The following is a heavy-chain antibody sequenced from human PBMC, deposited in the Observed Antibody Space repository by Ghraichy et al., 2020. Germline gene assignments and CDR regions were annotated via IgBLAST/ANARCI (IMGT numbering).Heavy chain of an antibody. Sequence: SETLSLTCTVSGGSLSSYYWSWSRQSPGKGLEWIGHIYYSWTTKYNPTLKSRLTMSVDMSKIQFSVRLDSVTTADTAVYYCAGFQWGSENDVWGHGTTVTVS. J-gene: IGHJ6*02. CDR2: IYYSWTT. CDR3: AGFQWGSENDV. CDR1: GGSLSSYY. V-gene: IGHV4-59*01. D-gene: IGHD3-10*01.